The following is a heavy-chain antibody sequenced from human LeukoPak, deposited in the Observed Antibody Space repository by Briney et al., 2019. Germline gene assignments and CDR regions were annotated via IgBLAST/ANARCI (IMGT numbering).Heavy chain of an antibody. CDR1: GYTFTGYY. J-gene: IGHJ4*02. CDR3: ARETYSGSYSPPSDY. V-gene: IGHV7-4-1*02. CDR2: INTNTGNP. Sequence: GASVKVSCKASGYTFTGYYMHWVRQAPGQGLEWMGWINTNTGNPTYAQGFTGRFVFSLDTSVSTAYLQISSLKAEDTAVYYCARETYSGSYSPPSDYWGQGTLVTVSS. D-gene: IGHD1-26*01.